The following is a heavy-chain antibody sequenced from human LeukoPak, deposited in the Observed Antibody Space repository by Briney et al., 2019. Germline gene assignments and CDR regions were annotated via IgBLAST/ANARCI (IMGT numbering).Heavy chain of an antibody. J-gene: IGHJ4*02. Sequence: PGGSLRLSCAASGFTFSSYWMSWVRQAPGKGLEWVANIRQDGSEKYYVDSVKGRFTISRDNAKNSLYLQMNSLRAEDTAVYYCARERENGYFDYWGQGTLVTVSS. V-gene: IGHV3-7*01. CDR2: IRQDGSEK. D-gene: IGHD1-26*01. CDR1: GFTFSSYW. CDR3: ARERENGYFDY.